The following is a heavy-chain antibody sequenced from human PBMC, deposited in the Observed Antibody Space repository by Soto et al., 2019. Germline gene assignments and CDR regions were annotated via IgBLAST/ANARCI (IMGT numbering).Heavy chain of an antibody. CDR3: ARDRAVTNWYFDL. CDR1: GFTFSSYW. CDR2: IKQDGIEK. Sequence: PGGSLRLSCAASGFTFSSYWMSWVRQAPGKGLEWVANIKQDGIEKYYVDSVKGRFTISRDNAKNSLYLQMNSLRVEDTAVYYCARDRAVTNWYFDLWGRGTLVTVSS. D-gene: IGHD4-17*01. J-gene: IGHJ2*01. V-gene: IGHV3-7*01.